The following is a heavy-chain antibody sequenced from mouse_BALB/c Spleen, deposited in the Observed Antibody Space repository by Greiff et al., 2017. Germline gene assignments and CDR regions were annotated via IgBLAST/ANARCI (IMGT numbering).Heavy chain of an antibody. CDR2: IWAGGST. D-gene: IGHD2-4*01. CDR1: GFSLTSYG. Sequence: QVQLKETGPGLVAPSQSLSITCTVSGFSLTSYGVHWVRQPPGKGLEWLGVIWAGGSTNYNSALMSRLSISKDNSKSQVFLKMNSLQTDDTAMYYCARDPSTMITTVYAMDYWGQGTSVTVSS. CDR3: ARDPSTMITTVYAMDY. J-gene: IGHJ4*01. V-gene: IGHV2-9*02.